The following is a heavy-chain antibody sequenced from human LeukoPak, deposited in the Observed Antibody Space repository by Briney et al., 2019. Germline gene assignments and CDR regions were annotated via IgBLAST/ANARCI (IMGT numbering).Heavy chain of an antibody. V-gene: IGHV3-21*04. Sequence: GSLRLSCAASGFTFSSYSMNWVRQAPGKGLEWVSCISGSSSYIYSADSVKGRFTISRDNSKNTLYLQMNSLRAEDAAVYYCARDRGYAWGQGTLVTVSS. CDR1: GFTFSSYS. CDR2: ISGSSSYI. D-gene: IGHD2-8*01. CDR3: ARDRGYA. J-gene: IGHJ4*02.